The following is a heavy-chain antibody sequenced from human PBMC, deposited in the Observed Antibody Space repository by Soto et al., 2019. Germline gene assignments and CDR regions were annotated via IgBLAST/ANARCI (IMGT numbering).Heavy chain of an antibody. J-gene: IGHJ4*02. D-gene: IGHD3-10*01. CDR3: AKDLVRGVISPDY. CDR2: ISGSGGST. CDR1: GFTFSSYA. Sequence: PGGSLRLSCAASGFTFSSYAMSWVRQAPGKGLEWVSAISGSGGSTYYADSVKGRFTISRDNSRNTLYLQMNSLRAEDTAVYYCAKDLVRGVISPDYWGQGTLVTVSS. V-gene: IGHV3-23*01.